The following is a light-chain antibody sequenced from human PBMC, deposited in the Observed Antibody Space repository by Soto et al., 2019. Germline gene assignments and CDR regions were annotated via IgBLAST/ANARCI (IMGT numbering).Light chain of an antibody. CDR3: QKYGTSLPLT. J-gene: IGKJ4*01. Sequence: EIVLTQSPGTLSLSPGDRATLSCRASQSVSSNYLAWYQQKSGQAPRLLIYGASSRATGIPDRFSGSGSGTDFTLTISRLEPEDFAVYYCQKYGTSLPLTFGGGKKVEIK. CDR2: GAS. CDR1: QSVSSNY. V-gene: IGKV3-20*01.